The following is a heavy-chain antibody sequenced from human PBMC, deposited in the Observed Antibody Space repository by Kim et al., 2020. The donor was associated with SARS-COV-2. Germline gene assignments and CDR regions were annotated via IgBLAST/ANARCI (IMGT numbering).Heavy chain of an antibody. V-gene: IGHV3-21*01. CDR3: ARDTPRGYSGYGDFDY. Sequence: GGSLRLSCAASGFTFSSYSMNWVRQAPGKGLEWVSSISSSSSYIYYADSVKGRFTISRDNAKNSLYLQMNSLRAEDTAVYYCARDTPRGYSGYGDFDYWGQGTLVTVSS. CDR1: GFTFSSYS. CDR2: ISSSSSYI. J-gene: IGHJ4*02. D-gene: IGHD5-12*01.